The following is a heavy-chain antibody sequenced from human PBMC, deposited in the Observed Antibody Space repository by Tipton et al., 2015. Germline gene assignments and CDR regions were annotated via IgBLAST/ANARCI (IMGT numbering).Heavy chain of an antibody. Sequence: TLSLTCAVSGGSISSSNWWSWVRQPPGKKLEWIGEIYHSGNTNYNPSLKSRVTISVDKSKNQFSLKLSSVTAADTAVYYCARDGPYSSTWDFDYWDRGTLVTVSS. V-gene: IGHV4-4*02. D-gene: IGHD6-13*01. CDR1: GGSISSSNW. CDR2: IYHSGNT. CDR3: ARDGPYSSTWDFDY. J-gene: IGHJ4*02.